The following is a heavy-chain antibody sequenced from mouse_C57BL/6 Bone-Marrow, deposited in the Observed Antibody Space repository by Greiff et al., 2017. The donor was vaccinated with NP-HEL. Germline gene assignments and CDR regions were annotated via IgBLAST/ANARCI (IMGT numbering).Heavy chain of an antibody. V-gene: IGHV1-55*01. CDR3: ARESLLRAWFAY. Sequence: QVQLQQPGAELVKPGASVKMSCKASGYTFTSYWITWVKQRPGQGLEWIGDIYPGSGSTTYNEKFNRKATLSVDTSSRTAYMQLSSLTSEDSAVYYCARESLLRAWFAYWGQGTLVTVSA. D-gene: IGHD2-12*01. J-gene: IGHJ3*01. CDR2: IYPGSGST. CDR1: GYTFTSYW.